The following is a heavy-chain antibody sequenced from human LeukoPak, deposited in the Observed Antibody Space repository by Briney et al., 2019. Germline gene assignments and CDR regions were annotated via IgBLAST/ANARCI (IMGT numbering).Heavy chain of an antibody. V-gene: IGHV3-23*01. CDR1: GFTFSSNA. CDR3: AKDLRDSRGLGAFDI. CDR2: ISGSGGNT. D-gene: IGHD3-22*01. Sequence: QPGGSLRLSCAASGFTFSSNAMSWVRQAPGKGLEWVSAISGSGGNTYYADSVKGRFTISRDNSKSTLYLQMNSLRAEDTAVYYCAKDLRDSRGLGAFDIWGQGTMVTVSS. J-gene: IGHJ3*02.